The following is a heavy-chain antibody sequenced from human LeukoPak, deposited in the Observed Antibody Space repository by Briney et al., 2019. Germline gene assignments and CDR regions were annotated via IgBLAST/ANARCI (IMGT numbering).Heavy chain of an antibody. D-gene: IGHD3-9*01. CDR3: ARVQNYDILTGSPHYYYGMDV. CDR1: GGSISSYY. J-gene: IGHJ6*02. CDR2: IYYSGST. V-gene: IGHV4-59*01. Sequence: SETLSLTCTVSGGSISSYYWSWIRQPPGKGLEWIGYIYYSGSTNYNPSLKSRVTISVDTSKNQFSLKLSSVTAADTAVYYCARVQNYDILTGSPHYYYGMDVWGQGTTITVSS.